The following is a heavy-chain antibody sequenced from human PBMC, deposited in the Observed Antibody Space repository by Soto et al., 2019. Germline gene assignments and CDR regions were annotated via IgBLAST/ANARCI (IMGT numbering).Heavy chain of an antibody. Sequence: SVKVSCKASGYTFTYRYLHWVRQAPGQALGWMGWITPFNGNTNYAQKFQDRVTITRDRSMSTAYMELSSLRSEDTAMYYCATLRSWYPALDYYGMDVWGQGTTVTVSS. CDR2: ITPFNGNT. CDR3: ATLRSWYPALDYYGMDV. V-gene: IGHV1-45*02. J-gene: IGHJ6*02. CDR1: GYTFTYRY. D-gene: IGHD6-13*01.